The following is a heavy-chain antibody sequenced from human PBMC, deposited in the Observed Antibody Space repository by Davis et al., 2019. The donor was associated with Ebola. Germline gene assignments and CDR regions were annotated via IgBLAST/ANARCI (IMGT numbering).Heavy chain of an antibody. CDR1: GLTFNRYA. CDR3: ARDAFSLSRYDTEDH. V-gene: IGHV3-30*04. Sequence: GESLKISCAASGLTFNRYAMHWVRQAPGKGLEWVTGISYDGRYENYAESVKGRFTISRDNARDSLYLQMDSLRVEDTAIYYCARDAFSLSRYDTEDHWGQGTLVTVSS. D-gene: IGHD3-9*01. CDR2: ISYDGRYE. J-gene: IGHJ4*02.